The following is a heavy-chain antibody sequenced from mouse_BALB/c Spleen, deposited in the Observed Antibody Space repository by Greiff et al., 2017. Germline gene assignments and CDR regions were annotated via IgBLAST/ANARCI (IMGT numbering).Heavy chain of an antibody. CDR1: GFTFSDYY. J-gene: IGHJ4*01. D-gene: IGHD1-1*02. CDR2: SRNKANDYTS. CDR3: ARDARWGYAMGF. Sequence: EVKLVESGGGLVQPGGSLRLSCATSGFTFSDYYMEWVRQPPGQRLEWIAASRNKANDYTSEYSVSVKGRFIVSRDTSQSILYLQMNALRAEDTAIYCCARDARWGYAMGFWGQGTSVTVSS. V-gene: IGHV7-1*02.